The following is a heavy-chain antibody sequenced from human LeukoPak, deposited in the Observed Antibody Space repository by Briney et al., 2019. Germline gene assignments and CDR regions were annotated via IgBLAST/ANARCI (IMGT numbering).Heavy chain of an antibody. CDR1: GFTVSRHY. J-gene: IGHJ3*02. CDR3: ARAPFSADSSATPPAFDI. D-gene: IGHD3-22*01. CDR2: IYSPGGT. Sequence: GGSLRPSCAASGFTVSRHYMSWVRQDPGKGLEWLSIIYSPGGTYYADSVKGRFTISRDNSKNTIYLQMNSLRVDDTAVYYCARAPFSADSSATPPAFDIWGHGTMVTVSS. V-gene: IGHV3-53*01.